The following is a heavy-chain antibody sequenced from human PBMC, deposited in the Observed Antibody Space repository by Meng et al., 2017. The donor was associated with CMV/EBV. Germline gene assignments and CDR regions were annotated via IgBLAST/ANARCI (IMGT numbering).Heavy chain of an antibody. J-gene: IGHJ4*02. CDR1: VVSLSISGVG. V-gene: IGHV2-5*02. D-gene: IGHD5-18*01. Sequence: TEAGPPLVNPPQPLTLACPLTVVSLSISGVGVGWLRQPQGKALEWLALIYWDDDKRYSPSLKSRLTITKDTSKNQVVLSMTNMDPVDTATYYCAHRGSYGYHGYWGQGTLVTVSS. CDR2: IYWDDDK. CDR3: AHRGSYGYHGY.